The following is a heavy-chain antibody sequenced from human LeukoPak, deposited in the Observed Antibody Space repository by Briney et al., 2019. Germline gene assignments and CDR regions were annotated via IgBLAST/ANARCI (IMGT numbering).Heavy chain of an antibody. CDR3: ASEAVQYYFDY. Sequence: ASVKVSCKASGGTFSSYAISWVRQAPGQGLEWMGWINPNSGGTNYAQKFQGRVTMTRDTSISTAYMELSRLRSDDTAVYYCASEAVQYYFDYWGQGTLVTVSS. CDR1: GGTFSSYA. J-gene: IGHJ4*02. CDR2: INPNSGGT. V-gene: IGHV1-2*02. D-gene: IGHD6-19*01.